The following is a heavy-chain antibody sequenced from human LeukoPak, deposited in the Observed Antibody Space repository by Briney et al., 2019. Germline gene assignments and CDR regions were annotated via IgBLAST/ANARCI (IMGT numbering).Heavy chain of an antibody. CDR2: ISSSSSTI. J-gene: IGHJ4*02. Sequence: GGSLRLSCAASGFTFSSYSMNWVRQAPGKGLEWVSYISSSSSTIYYADSVKGRFTISRDNAKNSLYLQMNSLRAEDTAVYYCAREKTQLMVPFDYWGQGTLVTVSS. V-gene: IGHV3-48*01. CDR3: AREKTQLMVPFDY. CDR1: GFTFSSYS. D-gene: IGHD2-2*01.